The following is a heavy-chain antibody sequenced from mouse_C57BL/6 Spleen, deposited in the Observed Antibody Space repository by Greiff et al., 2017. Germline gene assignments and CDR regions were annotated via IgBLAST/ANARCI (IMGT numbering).Heavy chain of an antibody. CDR1: GYAFSSSW. D-gene: IGHD2-1*01. CDR2: IYPGDGDT. CDR3: ARSLYYGNWYFDV. J-gene: IGHJ1*03. Sequence: VKLQESGPELVKPGASVKISCKASGYAFSSSWMNWVKQRPGKGLEWIGRIYPGDGDTNYNGKFKGKATLTADKSSSTAYMQLSSLTSEDSAVYFCARSLYYGNWYFDVWGTGTTVTVSS. V-gene: IGHV1-82*01.